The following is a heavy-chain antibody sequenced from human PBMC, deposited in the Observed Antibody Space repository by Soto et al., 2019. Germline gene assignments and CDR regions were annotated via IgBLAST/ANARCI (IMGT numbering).Heavy chain of an antibody. J-gene: IGHJ4*02. D-gene: IGHD5-12*01. CDR2: MSSNGGST. CDR3: ARGSNGYHFDY. CDR1: GFTFSSYA. Sequence: EVQLVESGGGLVQPGGSLRLSCAASGFTFSSYAMHWVRQAPGKGLEYVSAMSSNGGSTDYANSVKGRFTISRDNSKNTLYLQMGSLRAEDMAVYYCARGSNGYHFDYWGQGTLVTVSS. V-gene: IGHV3-64*01.